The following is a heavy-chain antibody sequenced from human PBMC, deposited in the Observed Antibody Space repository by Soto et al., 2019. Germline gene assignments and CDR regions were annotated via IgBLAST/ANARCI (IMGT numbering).Heavy chain of an antibody. J-gene: IGHJ4*02. D-gene: IGHD1-1*01. CDR2: ISAHNGNT. CDR1: GYTFTSYG. Sequence: DSVKVSCRASGYTFTSYGITWVRQAPGQGLEWMGWISAHNGNTDYAQKLQGRVIVTRDTSTSTAYMELRSLISDDTDVYYGARGRYGDYWGQGALVT. V-gene: IGHV1-18*01. CDR3: ARGRYGDY.